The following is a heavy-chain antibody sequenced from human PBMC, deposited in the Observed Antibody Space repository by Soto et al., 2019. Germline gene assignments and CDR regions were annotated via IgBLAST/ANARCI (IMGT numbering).Heavy chain of an antibody. CDR1: GFTFSSYS. J-gene: IGHJ6*02. D-gene: IGHD3-3*01. CDR3: ARDKSFWSGYYYYGMDV. CDR2: ISSSSSTI. V-gene: IGHV3-48*02. Sequence: EVQLVESGGGLVQPGGSLRLSCAASGFTFSSYSMNWVRQAPGKGLEWVSYISSSSSTIYYADSVKGRFTISRDNAKNSLYLQMNSLRDEDTAVYYCARDKSFWSGYYYYGMDVWGQGTTVTVSS.